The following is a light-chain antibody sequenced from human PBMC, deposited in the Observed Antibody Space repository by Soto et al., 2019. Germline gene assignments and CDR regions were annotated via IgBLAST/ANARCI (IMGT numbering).Light chain of an antibody. CDR3: SSFKNSGTVV. Sequence: QSALTQPASVSGSPGQSITISCTGTSSDVGGHNYVSWYQQHPGKAPKNMIYEVNNGPSGVSDRFSGSKSGNTASLTISGLQAEDEVYYYCSSFKNSGTVVFGGGTKLTVL. CDR1: SSDVGGHNY. J-gene: IGLJ2*01. CDR2: EVN. V-gene: IGLV2-14*01.